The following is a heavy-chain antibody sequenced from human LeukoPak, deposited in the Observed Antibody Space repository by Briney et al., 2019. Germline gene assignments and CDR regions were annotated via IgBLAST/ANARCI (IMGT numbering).Heavy chain of an antibody. J-gene: IGHJ4*02. CDR3: ARDPRTVRI. Sequence: GGSLRLSCVASGFTFSASYMTWVRQPPGKGLEWLSYISENSGDTNYADSVKGRLAVSRDNAKNSLYLQMNSLRVEDTAVYYCARDPRTVRIWGQGTLVTVSS. CDR1: GFTFSASY. CDR2: ISENSGDT. V-gene: IGHV3-11*06. D-gene: IGHD1-1*01.